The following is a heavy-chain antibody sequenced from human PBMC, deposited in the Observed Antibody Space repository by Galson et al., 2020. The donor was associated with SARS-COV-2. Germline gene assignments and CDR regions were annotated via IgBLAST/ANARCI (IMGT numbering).Heavy chain of an antibody. CDR2: IYNTGTT. J-gene: IGHJ3*01. CDR3: ARGDGVYGAYDV. D-gene: IGHD2-8*01. CDR1: GDSLSSGGYL. Sequence: SETLSLTCTVSGDSLSSGGYLWSWVRQHPGKGLEWIGYIYNTGTTYYNPSLETLLRISIDTSKNQFSLRMTSVTAADTAVYYCARGDGVYGAYDVWGQGTLVTVSS. V-gene: IGHV4-31*01.